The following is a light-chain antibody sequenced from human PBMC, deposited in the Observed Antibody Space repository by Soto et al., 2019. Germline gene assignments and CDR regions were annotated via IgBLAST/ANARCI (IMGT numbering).Light chain of an antibody. J-gene: IGKJ4*01. CDR3: QQCDSSLT. CDR1: QSVSSSY. Sequence: EIVLTQSPGTLSLSPGERATLSCRASQSVSSSYLAWYQQKPGQAPRLLIYGASNRATGIPDRFSGSESGTEFTLIISRLEPEDLAVYYCQQCDSSLTFGGGTKVEIK. CDR2: GAS. V-gene: IGKV3-20*01.